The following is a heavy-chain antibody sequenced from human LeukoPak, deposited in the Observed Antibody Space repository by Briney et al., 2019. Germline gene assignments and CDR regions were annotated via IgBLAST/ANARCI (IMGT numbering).Heavy chain of an antibody. J-gene: IGHJ4*02. CDR2: MNPNSGNT. CDR3: ARGFPRGRPDY. CDR1: GYTFTSYG. V-gene: IGHV1-8*02. D-gene: IGHD3-10*01. Sequence: GASVRVSCKASGYTFTSYGISWVRQATGQGLEWMGWMNPNSGNTGYAQKFQGRVTMTRNTSISTAYMELSSLRSEDTAVYYCARGFPRGRPDYWGQGTLVTVSS.